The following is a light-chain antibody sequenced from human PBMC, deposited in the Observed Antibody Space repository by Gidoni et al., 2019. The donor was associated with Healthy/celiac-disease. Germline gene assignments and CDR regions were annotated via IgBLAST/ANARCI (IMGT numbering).Light chain of an antibody. Sequence: VIWMTQSPSLLSASTGDRVTISCRMSQGLSSYLAWYQQKPGKAPELLIYAASTLQSGVPSRFSGSGSGTDFTLTISCLQSEDFATYYCQQYYSFWTFGQGTKVEIK. CDR1: QGLSSY. V-gene: IGKV1D-8*03. CDR3: QQYYSFWT. J-gene: IGKJ1*01. CDR2: AAS.